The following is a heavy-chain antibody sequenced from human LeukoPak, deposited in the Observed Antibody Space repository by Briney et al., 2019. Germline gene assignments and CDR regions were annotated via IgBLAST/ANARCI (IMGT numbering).Heavy chain of an antibody. J-gene: IGHJ3*02. CDR2: IYYSGST. V-gene: IGHV4-39*07. CDR1: GGSISSSSYY. CDR3: AREDRGVVVITTLDAFDI. Sequence: SETLSLTCTVSGGSISSSSYYWGWIRQPPGKGLEWIGSIYYSGSTYYNPSLKSRVTISVDTSKNQFSLKLSSVTAADTAVYYCAREDRGVVVITTLDAFDIWGQGTMVTVSS. D-gene: IGHD3-22*01.